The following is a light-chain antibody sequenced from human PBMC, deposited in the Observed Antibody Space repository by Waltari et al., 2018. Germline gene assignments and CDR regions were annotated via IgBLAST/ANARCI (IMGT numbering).Light chain of an antibody. J-gene: IGKJ2*01. CDR2: AAS. V-gene: IGKV1-39*01. Sequence: CAESECGDSCVNWCQQKPGQAPSLLIYAASRLQRGVPARCSGRGSGTEFTLTISSLQPEDCATYYCQQSYTTPYTVGQGTRRDIK. CDR1: ECGDSC. CDR3: QQSYTTPYT.